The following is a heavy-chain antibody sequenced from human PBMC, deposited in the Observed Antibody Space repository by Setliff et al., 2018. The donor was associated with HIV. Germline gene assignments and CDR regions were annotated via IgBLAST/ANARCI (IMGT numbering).Heavy chain of an antibody. Sequence: ASVKVSCKASGYTFTNYYMHWVRQAPGQGLEWMGIIYPGGARRSYAQKFQGRVTMTWDTSTSTVYMELSSMRSEDTAFYYCARSAHDSETGYWGQGTLVTVSS. CDR2: IYPGGARR. V-gene: IGHV1-46*01. CDR3: ARSAHDSETGY. J-gene: IGHJ4*02. D-gene: IGHD5-12*01. CDR1: GYTFTNYY.